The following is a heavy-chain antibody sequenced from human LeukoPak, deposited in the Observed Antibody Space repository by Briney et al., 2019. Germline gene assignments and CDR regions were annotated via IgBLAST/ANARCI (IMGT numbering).Heavy chain of an antibody. CDR3: ARDRTTVTMSYYYYYMDD. D-gene: IGHD4-11*01. J-gene: IGHJ6*03. CDR2: IIPIFGTA. V-gene: IGHV1-69*13. CDR1: GGTFSSYA. Sequence: SVKVSCKASGGTFSSYAISWVRQAPGQGLEWMGGIIPIFGTANYAKKFQGRVTITADESTTTAYMERSSLRSEETAVYYCARDRTTVTMSYYYYYMDDWGKGTTVTVSS.